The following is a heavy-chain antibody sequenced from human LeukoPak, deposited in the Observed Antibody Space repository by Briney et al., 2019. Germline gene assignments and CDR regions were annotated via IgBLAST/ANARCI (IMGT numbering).Heavy chain of an antibody. CDR1: GFTFSKYW. CDR3: ATKQWLAPPPDS. CDR2: INTDGTVT. J-gene: IGHJ4*02. Sequence: GGSLRLSCAGSGFTFSKYWMLWVRQAPGKGLESVSRINTDGTVTTYAASVKSRFTVSRDNAENTMFLQMNSVRDEDTAVYYCATKQWLAPPPDSWGQGTPVTVSS. V-gene: IGHV3-74*01. D-gene: IGHD6-19*01.